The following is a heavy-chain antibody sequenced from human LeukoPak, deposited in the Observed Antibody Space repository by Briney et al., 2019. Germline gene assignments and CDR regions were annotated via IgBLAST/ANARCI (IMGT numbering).Heavy chain of an antibody. CDR3: AKGGDH. J-gene: IGHJ4*02. V-gene: IGHV3-30*04. Sequence: GGSLRLSCAASGFIFSSCAMHWVRQAPGKGLEWVAVISYDGSNKYYADSVKGRITISRDNAKNSLYLQMNSLRAEDTAVYYCAKGGDHWGQGTLVTVSS. D-gene: IGHD3-16*01. CDR2: ISYDGSNK. CDR1: GFIFSSCA.